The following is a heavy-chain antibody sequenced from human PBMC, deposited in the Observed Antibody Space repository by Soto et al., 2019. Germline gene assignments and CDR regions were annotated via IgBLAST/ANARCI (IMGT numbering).Heavy chain of an antibody. CDR3: ARASQCKSYFHCFAWLDY. CDR2: IYSSGET. D-gene: IGHD3-9*01. J-gene: IGHJ4*02. Sequence: QVQLQESGPGLVRPSETLALTCTVSSDSISGRYWTWIRQPAGKGLEWIGRIYSSGETNYNPSLAGRVIISLDTSKNQFSLNLTSVTAADTAVYYCARASQCKSYFHCFAWLDYWGQGTLVTVSS. CDR1: SDSISGRY. V-gene: IGHV4-4*07.